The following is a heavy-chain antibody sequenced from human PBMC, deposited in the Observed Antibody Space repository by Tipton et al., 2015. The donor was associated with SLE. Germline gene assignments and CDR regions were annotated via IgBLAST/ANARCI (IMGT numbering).Heavy chain of an antibody. J-gene: IGHJ4*02. Sequence: SLRLSCVTSGFIFSSFDMHWVRQAPGKGLEWVAVVDYDGNNKYYADSVQGRFTISRDKSTKTLYLQMDRLTGGDTAVDYCARDYYDTSGFLAYCGQGTLVTVSS. CDR1: GFIFSSFD. CDR3: ARDYYDTSGFLAY. V-gene: IGHV3-33*01. D-gene: IGHD3-22*01. CDR2: VDYDGNNK.